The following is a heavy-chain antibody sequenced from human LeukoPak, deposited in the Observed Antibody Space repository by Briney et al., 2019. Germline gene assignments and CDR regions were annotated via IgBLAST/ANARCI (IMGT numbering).Heavy chain of an antibody. D-gene: IGHD3-9*01. J-gene: IGHJ5*02. V-gene: IGHV3-23*01. Sequence: GGSLRLSCAASGFTFSSYAMTWVRQAPGKGLEWVSAISGSGGGTYYADSVKGRFTISRDNSKNTLYLQMNSLRAEDTAVYYCAKFPSSDSSSIFGSWFDPWGQGTLVTVSS. CDR3: AKFPSSDSSSIFGSWFDP. CDR2: ISGSGGGT. CDR1: GFTFSSYA.